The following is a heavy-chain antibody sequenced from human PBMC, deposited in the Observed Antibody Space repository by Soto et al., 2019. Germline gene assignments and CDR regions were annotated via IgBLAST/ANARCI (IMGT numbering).Heavy chain of an antibody. CDR3: AKNLPRTGRFDY. CDR2: IYYSFKT. V-gene: IGHV4-39*01. Sequence: PSETLSLTCSLSGASITSTTYFWAWIRQPPGKGLEWVGSIYYSFKTHYNPSLKSRATISVDRSRNQFSLQVSSVTAADTAVYYCAKNLPRTGRFDYWGQGTVVTVSS. J-gene: IGHJ4*02. CDR1: GASITSTTYF.